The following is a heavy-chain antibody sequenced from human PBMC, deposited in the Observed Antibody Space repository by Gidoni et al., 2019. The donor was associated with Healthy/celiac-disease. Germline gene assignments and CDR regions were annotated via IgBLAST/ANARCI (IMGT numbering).Heavy chain of an antibody. D-gene: IGHD1-26*01. CDR3: AKEGSEWELPIPYYFDY. CDR2: ISGSGGST. CDR1: GFTFRSYA. J-gene: IGHJ4*02. V-gene: IGHV3-23*01. Sequence: EVQLLESGGGLVQPGGSLRLSCAASGFTFRSYAMSWVRQAPGKGLEWVSAISGSGGSTYYADSVKGRFTISRDNSKNTLYLQMNSLRAEDTAVYYCAKEGSEWELPIPYYFDYWGQGTLVTVSS.